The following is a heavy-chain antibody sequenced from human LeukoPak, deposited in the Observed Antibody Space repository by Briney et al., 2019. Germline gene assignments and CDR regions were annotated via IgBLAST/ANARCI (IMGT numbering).Heavy chain of an antibody. Sequence: PGGSLRLSCAASGFTFSRSWMSWVRQAPGKGLEWVANIKQDGSEKYYVDSVRGRFTTSRDNAKNSLYLQMNSLRAEDTAVYYCTGARFDPWGQGTLVTVSS. D-gene: IGHD6-6*01. J-gene: IGHJ5*02. CDR1: GFTFSRSW. CDR2: IKQDGSEK. V-gene: IGHV3-7*04. CDR3: TGARFDP.